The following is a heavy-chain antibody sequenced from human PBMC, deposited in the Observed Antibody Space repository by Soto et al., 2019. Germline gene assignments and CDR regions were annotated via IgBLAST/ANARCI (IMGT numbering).Heavy chain of an antibody. D-gene: IGHD1-26*01. CDR1: GFTFAGYA. CDR2: MSASGAKT. J-gene: IGHJ4*02. V-gene: IGHV3-23*01. Sequence: EVQLLESGGGLVQPGGSLRLSCESSGFTFAGYAINWVRQAPGKGLEWVSAMSASGAKTFYADSVKGRFTISRDNSKNTVYLQMNSLRGDDTAIYFCAKDRGSGNYGVLKDFEYWGQGTLVTVSS. CDR3: AKDRGSGNYGVLKDFEY.